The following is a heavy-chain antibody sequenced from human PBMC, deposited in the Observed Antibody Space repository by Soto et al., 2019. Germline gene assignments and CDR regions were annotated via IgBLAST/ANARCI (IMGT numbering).Heavy chain of an antibody. CDR2: IYASENI. CDR3: ARSGGRFNFDS. J-gene: IGHJ4*01. Sequence: SETLSLTCSVSGASFTDFYWTWIRQPAGKGLEWIGRIYASENIDYSPSLKSRVTMSMDTSKRQFSLNLTSVTAADTAMYYCARSGGRFNFDSWGHGKLATVSS. CDR1: GASFTDFY. D-gene: IGHD2-15*01. V-gene: IGHV4-4*07.